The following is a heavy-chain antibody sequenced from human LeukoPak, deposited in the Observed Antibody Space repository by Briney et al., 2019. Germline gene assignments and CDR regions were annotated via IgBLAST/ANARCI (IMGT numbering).Heavy chain of an antibody. CDR3: ARGYYDSGSYSSFDY. V-gene: IGHV3-11*05. CDR1: GFTFSDYY. Sequence: GWSVRLSCAASGFTFSDYYMSWIRQAPGKGLERVSYISTSSSYTNYADSVKGRFTISRDNARNSLYLQMNSLRADDTAVYYCARGYYDSGSYSSFDYWGQGTLVTVSS. CDR2: ISTSSSYT. J-gene: IGHJ4*02. D-gene: IGHD3-10*01.